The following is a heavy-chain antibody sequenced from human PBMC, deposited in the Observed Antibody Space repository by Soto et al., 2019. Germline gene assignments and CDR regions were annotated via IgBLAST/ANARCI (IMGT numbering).Heavy chain of an antibody. CDR3: ARASVDTAISYYYYGMDV. Sequence: PSETLSLTCTVSGGSISSGDYYWSWIRQPPGKGLEWIGYIYYSGSTYYNPSLKSRVTISVDTSKNQFSLKLSSVTAADTAVYYCARASVDTAISYYYYGMDVWGQGTTVTVSS. J-gene: IGHJ6*02. D-gene: IGHD5-18*01. CDR2: IYYSGST. V-gene: IGHV4-30-4*01. CDR1: GGSISSGDYY.